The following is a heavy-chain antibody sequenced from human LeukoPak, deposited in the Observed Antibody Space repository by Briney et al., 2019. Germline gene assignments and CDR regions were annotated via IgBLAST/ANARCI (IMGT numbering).Heavy chain of an antibody. CDR3: ARGSYDILTGYYKHPGKVSAFDI. D-gene: IGHD3-9*01. V-gene: IGHV4-34*01. CDR2: INHSGST. J-gene: IGHJ3*02. Sequence: GSLRLSCAASGFTFSNAWMSWVRQPPGKGLEWIGEINHSGSTNYDPSLKSRVTISVDTSKNQFSLKLSSVTAADTAVYYCARGSYDILTGYYKHPGKVSAFDIWGQGTMVTVSS. CDR1: GFTFSNAW.